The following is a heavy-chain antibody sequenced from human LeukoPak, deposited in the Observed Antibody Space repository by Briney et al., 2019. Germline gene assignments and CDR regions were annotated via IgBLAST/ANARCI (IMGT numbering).Heavy chain of an antibody. J-gene: IGHJ4*02. Sequence: GGSLRLSCAASGFTFRSYAMHWVRQAPGKGLEWVAVISYDGSNKYYADSVKGRFTISRDNSKNTLYLQMNSLRAEDTAVYYCARGQSWLGGPFDYWGQGTLVTVSS. D-gene: IGHD3-10*01. V-gene: IGHV3-30*04. CDR2: ISYDGSNK. CDR1: GFTFRSYA. CDR3: ARGQSWLGGPFDY.